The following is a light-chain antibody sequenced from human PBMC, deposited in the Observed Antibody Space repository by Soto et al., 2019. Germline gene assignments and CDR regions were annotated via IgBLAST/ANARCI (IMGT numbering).Light chain of an antibody. J-gene: IGLJ3*02. Sequence: SYELTQAPSVSVSPGQTARITCSGEGLPKKYAYWYQQKSGQAPVLVIYEDRKRPSGIPERFSGSSSGTMATLTISGAQVEDEADYYCYSVDSGGNHWVFGGGTKLTVL. CDR2: EDR. CDR1: GLPKKY. CDR3: YSVDSGGNHWV. V-gene: IGLV3-10*01.